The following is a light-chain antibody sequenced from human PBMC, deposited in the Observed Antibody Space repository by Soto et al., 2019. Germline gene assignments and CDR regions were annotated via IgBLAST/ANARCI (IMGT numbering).Light chain of an antibody. CDR1: QSVSIL. J-gene: IGKJ5*01. CDR3: QQYGSSPPIT. CDR2: GAS. Sequence: EVVMTQSPATLSASPGERATLSCRGSQSVSILLAWYQQKPGQAPRLLIYGASSRATGIPDRFSGSGSGTDFTLTISRLEPEDFAVYYCQQYGSSPPITFGQGTRLEI. V-gene: IGKV3-20*01.